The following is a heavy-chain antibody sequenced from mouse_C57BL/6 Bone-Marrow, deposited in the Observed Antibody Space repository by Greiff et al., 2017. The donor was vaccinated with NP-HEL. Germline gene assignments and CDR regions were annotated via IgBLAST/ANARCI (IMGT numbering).Heavy chain of an antibody. CDR3: TGIYYGYDGGYWYFDV. V-gene: IGHV6-6*01. D-gene: IGHD2-2*01. Sequence: EVQLQESGGGLVQPGGSMKLSCAASGFTFSDAWMDWVRQSPEKGLEWVAEIRNKANNHATYYAESVKGRFTISRDDSKSSVYLQMNSLRAEDTGIYYCTGIYYGYDGGYWYFDVWGTGTTVTVSS. CDR2: IRNKANNHAT. CDR1: GFTFSDAW. J-gene: IGHJ1*03.